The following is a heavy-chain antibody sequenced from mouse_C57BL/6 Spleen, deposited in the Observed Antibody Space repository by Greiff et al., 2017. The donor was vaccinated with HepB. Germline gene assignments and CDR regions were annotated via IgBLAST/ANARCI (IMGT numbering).Heavy chain of an antibody. V-gene: IGHV5-17*01. D-gene: IGHD1-1*01. Sequence: EVQLVEYGGGLVKPGGSLKLSCAASGFTFSDYGMHWVRQAPEKGLEWVAYISSGSSTIYYADTVKGRFTISRDNAKNTLFLQMTSLRSEDTAMYYCASPYGSSWYFDVWGTGTTVTVSS. J-gene: IGHJ1*03. CDR3: ASPYGSSWYFDV. CDR2: ISSGSSTI. CDR1: GFTFSDYG.